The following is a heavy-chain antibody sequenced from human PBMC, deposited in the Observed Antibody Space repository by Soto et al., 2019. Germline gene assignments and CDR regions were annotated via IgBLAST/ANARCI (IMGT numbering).Heavy chain of an antibody. CDR2: ISAYNGNT. D-gene: IGHD6-13*01. CDR1: GYTFTSYG. V-gene: IGHV1-18*01. CDR3: VIAASLRVRRAFDI. Sequence: GASVKVSCKASGYTFTSYGISWVRQAPGQGLEWMGWISAYNGNTNYAQKLQGRVTMTTDTSTSTAYMELRSLRSDDTSVYYCVIAASLRVRRAFDIWGQGTMVTVSS. J-gene: IGHJ3*02.